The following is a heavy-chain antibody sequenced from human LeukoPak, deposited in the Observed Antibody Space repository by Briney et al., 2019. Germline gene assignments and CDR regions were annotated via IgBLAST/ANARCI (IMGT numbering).Heavy chain of an antibody. D-gene: IGHD6-19*01. CDR3: ARGGVYSSGWYVDY. V-gene: IGHV3-21*01. J-gene: IGHJ4*02. CDR2: ISSSSSYI. CDR1: GFIFIDYW. Sequence: GGSLRLSCEASGFIFIDYWLSWVRQAPGKGLEWVSSISSSSSYIYYADSVKGRFTISRDNAKNSLYLQMNSLRAEDTAVYYCARGGVYSSGWYVDYWGQGTLVTVSS.